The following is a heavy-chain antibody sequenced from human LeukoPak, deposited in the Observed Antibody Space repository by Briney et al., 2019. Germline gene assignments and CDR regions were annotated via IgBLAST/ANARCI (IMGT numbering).Heavy chain of an antibody. Sequence: ASVTVSCKASGYTFTNYGITGVRQAPGQGLEWMGWISGYQGSTKYAQNFQGRVTMTIDTSTSTAYMDLRSLISDDTAIYFCARSALGTITAGPFNYWGQGTLVAVSS. D-gene: IGHD5-24*01. J-gene: IGHJ4*02. CDR1: GYTFTNYG. V-gene: IGHV1-18*01. CDR2: ISGYQGST. CDR3: ARSALGTITAGPFNY.